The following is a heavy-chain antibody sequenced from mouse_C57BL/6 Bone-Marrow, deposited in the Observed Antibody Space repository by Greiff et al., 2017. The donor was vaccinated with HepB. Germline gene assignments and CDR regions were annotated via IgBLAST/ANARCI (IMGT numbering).Heavy chain of an antibody. Sequence: VQLQQSGAELVMPGASVKLSCKASGYTFTSYWMHWVKQRPGQGLEWIGEIDPSDSYTNYNQKFKGKSTLTVDKSSSTAYMQLSSLTSEDSAVYYCARSLIRYAMDYWGQGTSVTVSS. CDR2: IDPSDSYT. CDR3: ARSLIRYAMDY. V-gene: IGHV1-69*01. D-gene: IGHD1-1*01. CDR1: GYTFTSYW. J-gene: IGHJ4*01.